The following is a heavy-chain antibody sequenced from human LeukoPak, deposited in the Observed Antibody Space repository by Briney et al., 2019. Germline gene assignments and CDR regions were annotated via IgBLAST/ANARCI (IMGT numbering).Heavy chain of an antibody. V-gene: IGHV3-74*01. CDR3: ATEEWLAPPPDS. Sequence: GGSLRLSCAASGFTFSKYWKLWVRQAPGKGLESVSRINTDGTVTTYADSVKGRFTVSRDNADNTMFLQMNSVRDEDTAVYYCATEEWLAPPPDSWGQGTPVTVSS. J-gene: IGHJ4*02. CDR1: GFTFSKYW. CDR2: INTDGTVT. D-gene: IGHD6-19*01.